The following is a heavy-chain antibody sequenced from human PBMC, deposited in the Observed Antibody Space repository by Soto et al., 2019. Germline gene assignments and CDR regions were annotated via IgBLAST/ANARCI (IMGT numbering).Heavy chain of an antibody. CDR1: GFTFSGSA. CDR2: IRSKANSYAT. D-gene: IGHD6-19*01. Sequence: GGSLRLSCAASGFTFSGSAMHWVRQASGKGLEWVGRIRSKANSYATAYAASVKGRFTISRDDSKNTAYLQMNSLKTEDTAVDYCTRPDYSNGPGYWGQGSLDTVSS. V-gene: IGHV3-73*01. J-gene: IGHJ4*02. CDR3: TRPDYSNGPGY.